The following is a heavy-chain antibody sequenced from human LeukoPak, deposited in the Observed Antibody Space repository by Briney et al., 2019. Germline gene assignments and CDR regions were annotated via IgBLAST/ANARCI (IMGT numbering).Heavy chain of an antibody. J-gene: IGHJ4*02. Sequence: PSETLSLTCAVYGGSFSGYYWSWIRQPPGKGLEWIGEINHSGSTNYNSSLKSRVTISVDTSKNQFSLKLSSVTAADTAVYYCGGGGYSSGWYADYWGQGTLVTVSS. CDR2: INHSGST. V-gene: IGHV4-34*01. CDR1: GGSFSGYY. CDR3: GGGGYSSGWYADY. D-gene: IGHD6-19*01.